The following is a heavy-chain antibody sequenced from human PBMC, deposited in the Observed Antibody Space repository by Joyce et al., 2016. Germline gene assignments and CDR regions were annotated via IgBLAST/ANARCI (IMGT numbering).Heavy chain of an antibody. CDR2: IYYSGYT. D-gene: IGHD4-11*01. CDR1: GGSISSSNW. V-gene: IGHV4-4*02. J-gene: IGHJ4*02. CDR3: ATSIYRNYAFDY. Sequence: QVQLQESGPGLVKPSGTLSLTCAVSGGSISSSNWWSWVRQSPGKGLEWIGEIYYSGYTNYNPALKSRVTMSRDKSKNQFSLKLSSVTAADTAVYYCATSIYRNYAFDYWGQGALVLVSS.